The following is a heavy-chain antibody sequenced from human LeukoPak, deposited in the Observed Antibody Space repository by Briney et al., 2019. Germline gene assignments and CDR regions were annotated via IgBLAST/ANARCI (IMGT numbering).Heavy chain of an antibody. CDR3: AREEGYCSGGSCYPFDY. CDR1: GFTFSSYS. J-gene: IGHJ4*02. D-gene: IGHD2-15*01. V-gene: IGHV3-48*04. Sequence: SGGSLRLSCAASGFTFSSYSMNWVRQAPGKGLEWVSYISSSSSTIYYADSVKGRFTISRDNAKNSLYLQMNSLRAEDTAVYYCAREEGYCSGGSCYPFDYWGQGTLVIVSS. CDR2: ISSSSSTI.